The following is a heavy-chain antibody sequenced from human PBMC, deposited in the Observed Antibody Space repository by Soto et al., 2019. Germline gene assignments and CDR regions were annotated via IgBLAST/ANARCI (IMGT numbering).Heavy chain of an antibody. J-gene: IGHJ5*02. CDR1: GYTFTSYY. D-gene: IGHD6-6*01. CDR3: ARRIQGSSSSGRVSPWFDP. CDR2: INPSGGST. V-gene: IGHV1-46*01. Sequence: QVQLVQSGAEVKKPGASVKVSCKASGYTFTSYYMHWVRQAPGQGLEWKGIINPSGGSTSYALKFQGRVTMTSDTSTSTVYMGLSSLRSEDTAVYYCARRIQGSSSSGRVSPWFDPWGQGTLVTVSS.